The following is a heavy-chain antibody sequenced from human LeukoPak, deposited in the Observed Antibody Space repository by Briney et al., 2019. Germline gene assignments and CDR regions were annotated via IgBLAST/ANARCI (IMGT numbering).Heavy chain of an antibody. V-gene: IGHV4-39*01. CDR3: ARHARGVGLPQNWFDP. J-gene: IGHJ5*02. CDR1: GGFISSSSYY. CDR2: IYYSGST. D-gene: IGHD3-3*01. Sequence: PSETLSLTCTVSGGFISSSSYYWGWIRQPPGKGLEWIGSIYYSGSTYYNPSLKSRVTISVDTSKNQFSLKLSSVTAADTAVYYCARHARGVGLPQNWFDPWGQGTLVTVSS.